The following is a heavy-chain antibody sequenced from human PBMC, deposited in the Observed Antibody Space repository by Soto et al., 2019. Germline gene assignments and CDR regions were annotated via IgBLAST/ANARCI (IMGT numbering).Heavy chain of an antibody. Sequence: GASVKVSCKASGGTFSSYAISWVRQAPGQGLEWMGGIIPIFGTANYAQKFQGRVTITADESTSTAYMELSSLRSEDTAVYYCARGSVGATWDGYNWIFYYYGMDVWGQWTTVTVSS. CDR3: ARGSVGATWDGYNWIFYYYGMDV. J-gene: IGHJ6*01. D-gene: IGHD5-12*01. V-gene: IGHV1-69*13. CDR2: IIPIFGTA. CDR1: GGTFSSYA.